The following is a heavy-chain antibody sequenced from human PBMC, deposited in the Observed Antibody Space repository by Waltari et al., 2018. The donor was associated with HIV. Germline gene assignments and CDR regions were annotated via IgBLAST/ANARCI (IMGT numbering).Heavy chain of an antibody. Sequence: EVQLVESGGGLVKPGGSLRLACAASGFTFSGYSMKGFRQAPGKGLEWVSFISSSSSYKYYADSVKGRFTISRDNAKNPLYLQMNSLRAEDTAVYYCARVATMIVVVTNPYYFDYWGQGTLVTVSS. CDR2: ISSSSSYK. V-gene: IGHV3-21*01. CDR1: GFTFSGYS. CDR3: ARVATMIVVVTNPYYFDY. D-gene: IGHD3-22*01. J-gene: IGHJ4*02.